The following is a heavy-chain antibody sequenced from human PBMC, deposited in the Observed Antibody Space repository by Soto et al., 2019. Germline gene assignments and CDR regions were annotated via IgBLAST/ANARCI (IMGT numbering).Heavy chain of an antibody. V-gene: IGHV3-23*01. J-gene: IGHJ4*02. CDR1: GFTFSNYA. CDR2: ISGSGGST. CDR3: AKDFRKSVPTGFDY. Sequence: GGSLRLSCAASGFTFSNYAVTWVRQAPGKGLEWVSTISGSGGSTYYADSVKGRFTISRDNSKNTLYLQMNSLRAEDTAVYYCAKDFRKSVPTGFDYWGQGTLVTVSS.